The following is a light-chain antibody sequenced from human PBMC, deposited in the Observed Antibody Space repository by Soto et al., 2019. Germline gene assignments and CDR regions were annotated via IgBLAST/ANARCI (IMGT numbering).Light chain of an antibody. CDR1: QSVRNN. J-gene: IGKJ1*01. CDR2: DAS. V-gene: IGKV3-15*01. Sequence: EIVLTQSQGTLSVSPGERVTLSCLASQSVRNNLAWYQQKPGQGPRLLIYDASTRATGIPARFSGSGSGTEFTLTISSLQSEDFAVYYCQQCNDWPWTFGQGTKVDIK. CDR3: QQCNDWPWT.